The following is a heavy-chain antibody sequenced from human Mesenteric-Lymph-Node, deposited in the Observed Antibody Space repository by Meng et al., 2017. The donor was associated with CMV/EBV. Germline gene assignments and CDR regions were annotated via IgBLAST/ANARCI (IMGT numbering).Heavy chain of an antibody. D-gene: IGHD2-15*01. Sequence: SVKVSCKASGYTFTSHGITWVRQAPGQGLEWMGGIIPIFGTANYAQKFQGRVTITTDESTSTAYMELSSLRSEDTAVYYCARDEGWRWSARRVVDAFDIWGQGTMVTVSS. J-gene: IGHJ3*02. CDR1: GYTFTSHG. CDR2: IIPIFGTA. V-gene: IGHV1-69*05. CDR3: ARDEGWRWSARRVVDAFDI.